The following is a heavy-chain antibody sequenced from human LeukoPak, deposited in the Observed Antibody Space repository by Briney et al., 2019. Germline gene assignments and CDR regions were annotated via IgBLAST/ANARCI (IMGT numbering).Heavy chain of an antibody. Sequence: PGGSLRLACAASGFTFSNYAMSWVRQAPGKGLEWVSVISGSGGSTYYADSGKGRFTIPRDNSKNTLYLQMNSLRAEDTAVYYCAKTIFEYSSSTDAFDIWGQGTMVTVSS. CDR2: ISGSGGST. J-gene: IGHJ3*02. V-gene: IGHV3-23*01. D-gene: IGHD6-6*01. CDR1: GFTFSNYA. CDR3: AKTIFEYSSSTDAFDI.